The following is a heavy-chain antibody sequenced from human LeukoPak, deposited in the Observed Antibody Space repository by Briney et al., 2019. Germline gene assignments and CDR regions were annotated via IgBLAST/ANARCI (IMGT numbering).Heavy chain of an antibody. D-gene: IGHD6-13*01. Sequence: GGSLRLSSAASGFTFSMYGMNWVRQVPGKGLEWVSSISTSSSFIYYADSVKGRFTISRDNAKNSLYLQMNSLRAEDTAVYYCATDLSYTSSWSDYWGQGTLVTVSS. CDR1: GFTFSMYG. CDR2: ISTSSSFI. J-gene: IGHJ4*02. CDR3: ATDLSYTSSWSDY. V-gene: IGHV3-21*01.